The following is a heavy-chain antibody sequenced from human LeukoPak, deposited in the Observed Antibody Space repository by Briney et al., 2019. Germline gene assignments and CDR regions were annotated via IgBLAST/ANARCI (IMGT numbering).Heavy chain of an antibody. D-gene: IGHD3-22*01. CDR1: GFIFSTYA. Sequence: SGGSLRLSCAASGFIFSTYAMHWVRQAPGKGLEWVALISYDGTNKYYADSVKGRFTISRDNSKNTLYVQMNSLRPEDTAVYYCAREHYYDNSGFYRDFDCWGQGTLVTVSS. CDR3: AREHYYDNSGFYRDFDC. J-gene: IGHJ4*02. CDR2: ISYDGTNK. V-gene: IGHV3-30-3*01.